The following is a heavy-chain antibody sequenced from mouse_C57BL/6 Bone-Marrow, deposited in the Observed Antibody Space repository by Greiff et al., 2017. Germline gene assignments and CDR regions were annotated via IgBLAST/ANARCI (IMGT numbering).Heavy chain of an antibody. V-gene: IGHV14-4*01. CDR3: TVVATDYAMDY. CDR1: GFNIKDDY. CDR2: IDPENGDT. J-gene: IGHJ4*01. Sequence: EVMLVESGAELVRPGASVKLSCTASGFNIKDDYMHWVKQRPEQGLEWIGWIDPENGDTEYASKFQGKATITADTSSNTAYLQLSSLTSEDTAVYYCTVVATDYAMDYWGQGTSVTVSS. D-gene: IGHD1-1*01.